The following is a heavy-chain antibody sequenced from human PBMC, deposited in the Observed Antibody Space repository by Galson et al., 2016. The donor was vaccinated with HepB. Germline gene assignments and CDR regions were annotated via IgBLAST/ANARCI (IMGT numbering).Heavy chain of an antibody. CDR1: GFTVSSDY. Sequence: SLRLSCAASGFTVSSDYLNWVRQAPGKGLVWVSRINTDGSSTSYADSVKGRFTISRDNAKNTLYLQMNSLRAEDTAVYYCARRRGSGSHDYWGQGTLVTVSS. D-gene: IGHD3-10*01. V-gene: IGHV3-74*01. J-gene: IGHJ4*02. CDR2: INTDGSST. CDR3: ARRRGSGSHDY.